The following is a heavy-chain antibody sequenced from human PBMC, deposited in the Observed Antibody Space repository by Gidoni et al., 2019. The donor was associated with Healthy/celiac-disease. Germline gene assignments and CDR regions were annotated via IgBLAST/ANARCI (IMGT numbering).Heavy chain of an antibody. D-gene: IGHD3-3*01. CDR3: ARAQYYDFWSGYAGYFDY. V-gene: IGHV4-34*01. Sequence: QVQLQQWGAGLLKPSETLSPTCAVYGGSFSGYYWSWIRQPPGKGLEWIGEINHSGSTNYNPSLKSRVTISVDTSKNQFSLKLSSVTAADTAVYYCARAQYYDFWSGYAGYFDYWGQGTLVTVSS. J-gene: IGHJ4*02. CDR2: INHSGST. CDR1: GGSFSGYY.